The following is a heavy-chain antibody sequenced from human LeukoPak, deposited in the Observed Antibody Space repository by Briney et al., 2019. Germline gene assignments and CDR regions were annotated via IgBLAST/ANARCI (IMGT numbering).Heavy chain of an antibody. J-gene: IGHJ5*02. CDR2: MSAYNGNT. V-gene: IGHV1-18*01. Sequence: GASVKVSCKASRCTFISYGISWGRQAPGQGVEWRGWMSAYNGNTNYAQKLQGRGTMTTDTSTSTAYMELRSLNSDDTAVYYCARDTGGDRWKRVLLWSNWFDPWGQGTLVTVSS. CDR3: ARDTGGDRWKRVLLWSNWFDP. D-gene: IGHD3-10*01. CDR1: RCTFISYG.